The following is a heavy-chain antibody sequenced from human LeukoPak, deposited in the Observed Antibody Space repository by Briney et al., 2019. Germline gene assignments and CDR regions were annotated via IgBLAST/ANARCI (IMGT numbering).Heavy chain of an antibody. CDR3: AAGWYSGSTEY. V-gene: IGHV3-23*01. J-gene: IGHJ4*02. D-gene: IGHD1-26*01. CDR1: GFTFSSYA. Sequence: PGGVLRLSCAASGFTFSSYAMSWVRQAPGKGLEWVSGISGSGGTTYYADSVKGRFTISRDNSKNTLYLQMNSLRAEDTAVYFCAAGWYSGSTEYWGQGTLVTVSS. CDR2: ISGSGGTT.